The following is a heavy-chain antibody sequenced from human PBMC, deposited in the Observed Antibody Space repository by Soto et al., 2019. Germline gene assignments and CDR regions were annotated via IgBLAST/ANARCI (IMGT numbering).Heavy chain of an antibody. Sequence: EVLLVESGGGLIQPGRSLRLSCAAFGFTFSDHYMDWVRQAPGKGLEWVGRIRNRRNGYTTEYAASVNGRFTISRDDSQNSLFLQMNSLKTEDTAVYHCSRAGILTTPYDLDYWGQGTLVTVSS. CDR1: GFTFSDHY. V-gene: IGHV3-72*01. J-gene: IGHJ4*01. CDR3: SRAGILTTPYDLDY. CDR2: IRNRRNGYTT. D-gene: IGHD4-4*01.